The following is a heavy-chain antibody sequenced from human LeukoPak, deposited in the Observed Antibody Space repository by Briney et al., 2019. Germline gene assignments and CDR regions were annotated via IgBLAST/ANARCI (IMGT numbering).Heavy chain of an antibody. CDR3: ARLLITMVRGVITAYYYYYGMDV. CDR2: IYYSGST. D-gene: IGHD3-10*01. J-gene: IGHJ6*02. CDR1: GGSFSGYY. Sequence: PSETLSLTCAVYGGSFSGYYWSWIRQPPGKGLEWIGSIYYSGSTYYNPSLKSRVTISVDTSKNQFSLKLSSVTAADTAVYYCARLLITMVRGVITAYYYYYGMDVWGQGTTVTVSS. V-gene: IGHV4-34*01.